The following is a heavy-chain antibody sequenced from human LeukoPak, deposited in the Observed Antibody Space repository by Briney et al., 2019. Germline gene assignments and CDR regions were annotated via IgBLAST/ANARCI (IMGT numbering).Heavy chain of an antibody. CDR2: INPNSGGT. D-gene: IGHD3-3*01. Sequence: ASVKVSCKASGYTFTGYYMHWVRQAPGQGLEWMGWINPNSGGTNYAQKFQGRVTMTRDTSISTAYMELSRLRSDDTAVYCCARGPIFGVDPSYDYYYYMDVWGKGTTVTVSS. V-gene: IGHV1-2*02. CDR3: ARGPIFGVDPSYDYYYYMDV. CDR1: GYTFTGYY. J-gene: IGHJ6*03.